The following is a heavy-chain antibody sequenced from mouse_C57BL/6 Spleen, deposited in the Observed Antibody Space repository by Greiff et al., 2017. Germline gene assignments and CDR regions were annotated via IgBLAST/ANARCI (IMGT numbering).Heavy chain of an antibody. J-gene: IGHJ2*01. CDR2: IYPGDGDT. V-gene: IGHV1-80*01. Sequence: QVQLKESGAELVKPGASVKISCKASGYAFSSYWMNWVKQRPGKGLEWIGQIYPGDGDTNYNGKFKGKATLTADKSSSTAYMQLSSLTSEDSAVYFCARRGSSSLYYLDDWGQGTTLTVSS. D-gene: IGHD1-1*01. CDR1: GYAFSSYW. CDR3: ARRGSSSLYYLDD.